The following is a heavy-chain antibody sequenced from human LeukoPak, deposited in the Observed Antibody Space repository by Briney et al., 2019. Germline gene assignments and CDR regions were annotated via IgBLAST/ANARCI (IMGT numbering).Heavy chain of an antibody. CDR3: VRGRTTKPARWYDP. Sequence: SETLSLTCAVSGVAFRGDYWSWIREPPGQGLEGRGGMGNSGSTDYNPSPNSRGTISVDTSKNPLSLKLSSVTAADTAVYYCVRGRTTKPARWYDPWGQGTLVTVSS. V-gene: IGHV4-34*01. CDR2: MGNSGST. D-gene: IGHD1-1*01. J-gene: IGHJ5*02. CDR1: GVAFRGDY.